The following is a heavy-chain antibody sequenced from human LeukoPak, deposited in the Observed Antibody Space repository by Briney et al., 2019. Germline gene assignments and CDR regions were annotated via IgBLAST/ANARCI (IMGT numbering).Heavy chain of an antibody. CDR3: VRDSLW. Sequence: GGSLRLSCAASGFTFSSYAMHWVRQAPGKGLEWVAVISYDGSNKYYADSVKGRFTISRDNSKNTLYLQMNSLRAEDTAVYYCVRDSLWWGQGTLVTVSS. D-gene: IGHD3-16*01. V-gene: IGHV3-30-3*01. CDR1: GFTFSSYA. CDR2: ISYDGSNK. J-gene: IGHJ4*02.